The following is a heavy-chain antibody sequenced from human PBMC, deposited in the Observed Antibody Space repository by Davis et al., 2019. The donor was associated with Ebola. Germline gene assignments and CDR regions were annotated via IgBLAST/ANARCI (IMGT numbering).Heavy chain of an antibody. CDR1: GYTFTGYY. Sequence: AASVKVSCKASGYTFTGYYMHWLRQAPGQGLEWMGIINPSGGSTSYAQKFQGRVTMTRDTSTSIVYMELSSLRSEDTAVYYCARAVVVPYYGMDVWGQGTTVTVSS. J-gene: IGHJ6*02. V-gene: IGHV1-46*01. D-gene: IGHD2-2*01. CDR2: INPSGGST. CDR3: ARAVVVPYYGMDV.